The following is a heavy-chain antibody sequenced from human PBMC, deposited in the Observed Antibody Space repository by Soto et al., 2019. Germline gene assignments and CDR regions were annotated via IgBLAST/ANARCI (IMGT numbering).Heavy chain of an antibody. V-gene: IGHV2-5*02. CDR2: IYWDDDK. Sequence: QITLKESGPTLVKPTQTLTLTCTFSGFSLSTNGVAVGWIRQPPGKALEWLALIYWDDDKRYSPSVKSRLTITKDTSKNQVVLTMTNMDTVDTATYSCARRNRRDGPFDIWGQGTMVTVSS. D-gene: IGHD3-16*02. CDR3: ARRNRRDGPFDI. J-gene: IGHJ3*02. CDR1: GFSLSTNGVA.